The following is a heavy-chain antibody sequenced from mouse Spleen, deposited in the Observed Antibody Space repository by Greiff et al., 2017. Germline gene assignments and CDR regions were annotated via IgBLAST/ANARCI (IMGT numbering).Heavy chain of an antibody. Sequence: VQLQQSGPELVKPGASVKISCKASGYAFSSSWMNWVKQRPGKGLEWIGRIYPGDGDTNYNGKFKGKATLTADKSSSTAYMQLSSLTSEDSAVYFCAKGGITTVPVDDWGQGTTLTVSS. CDR3: AKGGITTVPVDD. J-gene: IGHJ2*01. V-gene: IGHV1-82*01. CDR1: GYAFSSSW. D-gene: IGHD1-1*01. CDR2: IYPGDGDT.